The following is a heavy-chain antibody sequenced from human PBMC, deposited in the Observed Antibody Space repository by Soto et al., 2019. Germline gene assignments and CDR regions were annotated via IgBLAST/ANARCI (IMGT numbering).Heavy chain of an antibody. CDR1: GGSISSYY. Sequence: PSETLSLTCTVSGGSISSYYCIWVRHPPFKGLEWIGYIYYSGSTNYNPSLKSRVTISVDTSKNQFSLKLSSVTAADTAVYYCARVPLLGYCSGGSCSTYYYYYGMDVWGQGTTVTVSS. V-gene: IGHV4-59*01. CDR2: IYYSGST. CDR3: ARVPLLGYCSGGSCSTYYYYYGMDV. D-gene: IGHD2-15*01. J-gene: IGHJ6*02.